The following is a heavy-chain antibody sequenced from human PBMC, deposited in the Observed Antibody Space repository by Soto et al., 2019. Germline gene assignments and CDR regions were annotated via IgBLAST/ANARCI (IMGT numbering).Heavy chain of an antibody. Sequence: GGSLRLSCAASGFTFSSYSMNWVRQAPGKGLEWVSSISSSSSYIYYADSVKGRFTISRDNAKNSLYLQMNSLRAEDTAVYYCARDYIAVAERWFDPWGQGTLVTVSS. D-gene: IGHD6-19*01. CDR3: ARDYIAVAERWFDP. J-gene: IGHJ5*02. CDR2: ISSSSSYI. V-gene: IGHV3-21*01. CDR1: GFTFSSYS.